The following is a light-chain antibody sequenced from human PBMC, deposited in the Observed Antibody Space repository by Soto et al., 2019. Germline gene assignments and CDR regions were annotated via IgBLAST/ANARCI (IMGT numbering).Light chain of an antibody. CDR2: EVS. Sequence: QSALTQPPSASGSPGQSVTISCTGTSSDVGGYNSVSWYQQHPGKAPKLMIYEVSKRPSGVPDRFSGSKSGNTASLTVSGLQAEDEADYYCSSYAGSNKRYVFCAGTKVTVL. V-gene: IGLV2-8*01. CDR1: SSDVGGYNS. CDR3: SSYAGSNKRYV. J-gene: IGLJ1*01.